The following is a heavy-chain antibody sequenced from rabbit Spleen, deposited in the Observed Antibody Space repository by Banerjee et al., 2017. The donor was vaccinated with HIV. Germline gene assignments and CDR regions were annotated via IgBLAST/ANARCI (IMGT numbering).Heavy chain of an antibody. CDR1: GVSFSSSSY. CDR3: ARSILVVVLFIRMPYYFTL. V-gene: IGHV1S45*01. CDR2: IYSGSSGNT. Sequence: QEQLVESGGDLVKPGASLTLTCTASGVSFSSSSYMCWVRQAPGKGLEWIACIYSGSSGNTYYPSSAKGRFTISKTSSTTMTLQMTSLTAADTATYFCARSILVVVLFIRMPYYFTLWGPGTLVTVS. J-gene: IGHJ4*01. D-gene: IGHD1-1*01.